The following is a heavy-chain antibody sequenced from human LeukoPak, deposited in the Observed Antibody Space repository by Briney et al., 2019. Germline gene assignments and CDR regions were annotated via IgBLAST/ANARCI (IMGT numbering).Heavy chain of an antibody. CDR2: IYYSGST. Sequence: SETLSLTCTVSGGSISSSSYYWGWIRQPPGKGLEWIGSIYYSGSTYYNPSLKSRVTISVDTSKNQFSLKLSSVTAADTAVYYCARDYYASGSSWGQGTLVTVSS. J-gene: IGHJ4*02. D-gene: IGHD3-10*01. CDR3: ARDYYASGSS. V-gene: IGHV4-39*07. CDR1: GGSISSSSYY.